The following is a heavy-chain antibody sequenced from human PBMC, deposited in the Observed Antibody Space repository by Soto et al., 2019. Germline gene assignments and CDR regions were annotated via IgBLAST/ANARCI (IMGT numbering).Heavy chain of an antibody. CDR3: ARDLYPLAYYFDY. J-gene: IGHJ4*02. Sequence: QVQLVQSGAEVKKPGASVKVSCKASGYTFTNHGISWVRQAPGQGLEWLGWISGHNGNTKYAQRLQGRVTMTTDTSTSTADMELRSLKSDDTSRYYCARDLYPLAYYFDYWGQGSLVTVSS. CDR1: GYTFTNHG. CDR2: ISGHNGNT. V-gene: IGHV1-18*01.